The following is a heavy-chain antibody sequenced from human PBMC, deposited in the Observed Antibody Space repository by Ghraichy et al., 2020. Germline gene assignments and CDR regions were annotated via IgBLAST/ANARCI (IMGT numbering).Heavy chain of an antibody. D-gene: IGHD3-22*01. Sequence: SETLSLTCAVYGGSFRGYSWSWIRQPPGNGLEWIGEIHHIGSTNYNPSLKSRVTISVDTSKNQFSLKLSSVTAAATAVYYCAREVRSTLTYYYGSSGYYFAARWRRFDPGGQGTLVTVSS. V-gene: IGHV4-34*01. CDR3: AREVRSTLTYYYGSSGYYFAARWRRFDP. J-gene: IGHJ5*02. CDR1: GGSFRGYS. CDR2: IHHIGST.